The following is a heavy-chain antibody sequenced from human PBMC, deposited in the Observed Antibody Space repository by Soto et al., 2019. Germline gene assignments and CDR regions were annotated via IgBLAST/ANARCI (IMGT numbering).Heavy chain of an antibody. V-gene: IGHV3-23*01. Sequence: GGSLRLSCATSGFTFTAYDLTWVRQAPGKGLDWVSGISPSGDTTYYADSVKGRFTISRDNSKTVLYLQMNSLRAEDTAVYYCAFKGTDKPFYWGQGTLVTVSS. J-gene: IGHJ4*02. CDR1: GFTFTAYD. D-gene: IGHD2-21*02. CDR3: AFKGTDKPFY. CDR2: ISPSGDTT.